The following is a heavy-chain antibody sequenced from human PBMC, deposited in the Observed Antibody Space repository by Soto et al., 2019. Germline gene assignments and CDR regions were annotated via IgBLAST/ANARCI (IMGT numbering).Heavy chain of an antibody. V-gene: IGHV3-74*01. D-gene: IGHD3-16*01. CDR2: VSESGRT. CDR3: VRCDSENSFAYFY. CDR1: GFTLTKYW. J-gene: IGHJ4*02. Sequence: GGSLRLSCVVSGFTLTKYWIHWVRQAPGEGLVWVSRVSESGRTDYADSVKGRFAISRDIAKSTVYLQMNSLGAEDTAVYYCVRCDSENSFAYFYWGQGTLVTVSS.